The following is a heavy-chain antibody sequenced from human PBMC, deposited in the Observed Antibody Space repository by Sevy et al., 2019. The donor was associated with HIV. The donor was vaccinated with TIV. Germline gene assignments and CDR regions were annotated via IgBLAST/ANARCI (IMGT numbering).Heavy chain of an antibody. V-gene: IGHV4-39*01. CDR1: GGSISSSSYY. CDR2: IYYSGST. Sequence: SETLSLTCTVSGGSISSSSYYWGWIRQPPGKGLEWIGSIYYSGSTYYNPSLKSRVTISVDTSKNQFSLKLSSVTAAXXXXXXXXXXXXXXXXXTDWFDPWGQGTLVTVSS. J-gene: IGHJ5*02. CDR3: XXXXXXXXXXTDWFDP.